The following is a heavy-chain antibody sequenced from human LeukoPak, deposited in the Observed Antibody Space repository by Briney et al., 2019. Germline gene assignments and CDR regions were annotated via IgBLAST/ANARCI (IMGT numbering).Heavy chain of an antibody. D-gene: IGHD6-6*01. V-gene: IGHV1-2*02. J-gene: IGHJ4*02. CDR1: GYTFTDYY. CDR3: ARARWQLVPYFDS. Sequence: ASVKVSCKASGYTFTDYYMHWVRQAPGQGLEWVGWINPNSGGTNFAQKFQGRVAMTRDTSISTAYLELGGLRSDDTAVYFCARARWQLVPYFDSWGQGTLVTVSS. CDR2: INPNSGGT.